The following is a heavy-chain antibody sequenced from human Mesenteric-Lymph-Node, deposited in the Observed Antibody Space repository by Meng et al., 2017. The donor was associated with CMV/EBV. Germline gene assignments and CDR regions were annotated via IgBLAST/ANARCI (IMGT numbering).Heavy chain of an antibody. D-gene: IGHD3-3*01. CDR2: IINVDGTT. J-gene: IGHJ4*02. Sequence: FKNYAMSWGRQATGQGLEWMGGIINVDGTTKYAENFRDRVTITADKSTTTAYMELSSLRSEDTALYYCATPIRYYDSWGGYPPFDFWGQGTLVTVSS. CDR3: ATPIRYYDSWGGYPPFDF. V-gene: IGHV1-69*06. CDR1: FKNYA.